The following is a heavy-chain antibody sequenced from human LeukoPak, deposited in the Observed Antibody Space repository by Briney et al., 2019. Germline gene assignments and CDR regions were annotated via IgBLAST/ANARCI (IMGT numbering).Heavy chain of an antibody. J-gene: IGHJ4*02. V-gene: IGHV3-48*04. CDR3: ARVSSTGYAVSSGLYY. CDR1: GFTFSSYS. D-gene: IGHD3-22*01. Sequence: GGSLRLSCAASGFTFSSYSMNWVRQAPGKGLEWLAYISSSVGTIYYADSVKGRFTISRDDGQNSLYLEMNSLRAEDTAVYFCARVSSTGYAVSSGLYYWGQGVLVTVSS. CDR2: ISSSVGTI.